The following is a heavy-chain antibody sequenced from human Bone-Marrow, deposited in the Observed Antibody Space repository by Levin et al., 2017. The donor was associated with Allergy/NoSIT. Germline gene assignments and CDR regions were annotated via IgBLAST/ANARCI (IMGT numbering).Heavy chain of an antibody. V-gene: IGHV3-53*01. Sequence: GGSLRLSCEASGFTVSTNFMNWVRQAPGQGLEWVSLLKDNGETRYADFVQGRFTISRDNSKNTLFLQMNSLRAEDTAVYFCARDYFGSGRSWVAFDVWGQGTEVTVSS. D-gene: IGHD3-10*01. CDR2: LKDNGET. J-gene: IGHJ3*01. CDR1: GFTVSTNF. CDR3: ARDYFGSGRSWVAFDV.